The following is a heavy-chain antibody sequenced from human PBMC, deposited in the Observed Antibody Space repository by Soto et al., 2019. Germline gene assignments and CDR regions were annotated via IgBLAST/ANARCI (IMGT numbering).Heavy chain of an antibody. CDR3: AKDFKVSGSHYGTLNYYYGMDV. Sequence: GGSLRLSCAASGFTFSTYGMQWFRQAPGKGLEWVAVISYDGYLKYYVDAVKGRFTVARDNSKNTLFLEMNSLRVEDTAVYFCAKDFKVSGSHYGTLNYYYGMDVWGQGTTVTVSS. V-gene: IGHV3-30*18. D-gene: IGHD3-10*01. CDR1: GFTFSTYG. CDR2: ISYDGYLK. J-gene: IGHJ6*02.